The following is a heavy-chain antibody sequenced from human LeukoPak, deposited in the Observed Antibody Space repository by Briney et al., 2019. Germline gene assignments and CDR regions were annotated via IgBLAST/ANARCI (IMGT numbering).Heavy chain of an antibody. V-gene: IGHV3-9*01. CDR2: ISWNSGSI. D-gene: IGHD5-18*01. CDR3: AKAHSSVFFHVLDY. CDR1: GFTFDNYA. Sequence: SLRLSCAASGFTFDNYAMHWVRQAPGKGLKWVSRISWNSGSIGYADSVKGRFTISRDNAKNSLYLQTNSLRAEDTALYYCAKAHSSVFFHVLDYWGQGTLVTVSP. J-gene: IGHJ4*02.